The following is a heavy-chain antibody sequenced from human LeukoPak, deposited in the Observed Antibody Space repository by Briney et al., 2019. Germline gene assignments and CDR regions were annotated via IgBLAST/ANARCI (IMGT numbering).Heavy chain of an antibody. D-gene: IGHD4-17*01. CDR3: ARGPAGDYTLLGWFDP. J-gene: IGHJ5*02. Sequence: SETLSLTCAVSGGSISSGGYSWRWFRQPPGKGLEWIGYIYHSGSTYYNPSLKSRVTISVDRSKNQFSLKLSSVTAADTAVYYCARGPAGDYTLLGWFDPWGQGTLVTVSS. CDR2: IYHSGST. V-gene: IGHV4-30-2*01. CDR1: GGSISSGGYS.